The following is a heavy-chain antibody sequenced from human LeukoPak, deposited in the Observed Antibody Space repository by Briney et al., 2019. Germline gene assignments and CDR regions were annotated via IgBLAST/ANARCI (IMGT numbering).Heavy chain of an antibody. CDR3: ARLFWSDDDY. Sequence: ASVNVSCKASGHTFTNYAIHWVRQAPGQGLEWMGWINAGNNNTKYSQKFQGRVTITRDTSASTAYMELSSLRSEDTAVYYCARLFWSDDDYWGQGTLVTVSS. CDR2: INAGNNNT. V-gene: IGHV1-3*01. CDR1: GHTFTNYA. J-gene: IGHJ4*02. D-gene: IGHD3-3*01.